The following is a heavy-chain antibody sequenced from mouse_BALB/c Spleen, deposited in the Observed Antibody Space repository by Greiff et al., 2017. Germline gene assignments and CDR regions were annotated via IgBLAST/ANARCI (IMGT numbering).Heavy chain of an antibody. J-gene: IGHJ2*01. V-gene: IGHV7-3*02. CDR3: ARSYYYGSRFDY. CDR1: GFTFTDYY. CDR2: IRNKANGYTT. Sequence: EVQLVESGGGLVQPGGSLRLSCATSGFTFTDYYMSWVRQPPGKALEWLGFIRNKANGYTTEYSASVKGRFTISSDNSQSILYLQMNTLRAEDSATYYCARSYYYGSRFDYWGQGTTLTVSS. D-gene: IGHD1-1*01.